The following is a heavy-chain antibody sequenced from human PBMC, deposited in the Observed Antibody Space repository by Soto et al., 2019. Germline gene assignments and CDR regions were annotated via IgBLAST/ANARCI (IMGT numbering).Heavy chain of an antibody. CDR2: ISSDGSRK. CDR1: GFTFGNFG. V-gene: IGHV3-30*03. CDR3: ARGCSGGTNCFYFDF. J-gene: IGHJ4*02. D-gene: IGHD6-13*01. Sequence: QVQLVESGGGVVQPGRSLRLSCAASGFTFGNFGIHWVRQAPGKGLEWVADISSDGSRKFYADSVKDRFTISRDNSKNTLYLQMNSLRTEDTAVYFCARGCSGGTNCFYFDFWGQGILVTVSS.